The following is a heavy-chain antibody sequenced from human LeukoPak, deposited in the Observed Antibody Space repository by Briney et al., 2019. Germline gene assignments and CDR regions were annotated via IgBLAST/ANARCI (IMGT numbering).Heavy chain of an antibody. D-gene: IGHD3-9*01. J-gene: IGHJ4*02. CDR1: GFTFSSYA. CDR3: TRVSGGYDMSDY. CDR2: ISYDGSNK. Sequence: GGSLRLSCAASGFTFSSYAMHWVRQAPGKGLEWVAVISYDGSNKYYADSVKGRFTISRDNAKNSLYLQMNTLRADDTAVYYCTRVSGGYDMSDYWGQGTLVTVSS. V-gene: IGHV3-30*04.